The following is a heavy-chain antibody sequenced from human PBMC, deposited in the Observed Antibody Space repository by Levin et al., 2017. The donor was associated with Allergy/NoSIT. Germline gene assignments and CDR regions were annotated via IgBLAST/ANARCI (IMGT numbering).Heavy chain of an antibody. V-gene: IGHV4-30-4*01. CDR2: IYYSGSA. J-gene: IGHJ6*02. Sequence: SETLSLTCTVSSVSISNAEYYWSWVRQTPGKGLEWLGYIYYSGSAYYNPSLKSRVTISVDTSKNLFSLKLSSVTAADTAVYYCARVRGYEPSGYHSPRSYGLDVWGQGTSVIVSS. CDR1: SVSISNAEYY. D-gene: IGHD3-22*01. CDR3: ARVRGYEPSGYHSPRSYGLDV.